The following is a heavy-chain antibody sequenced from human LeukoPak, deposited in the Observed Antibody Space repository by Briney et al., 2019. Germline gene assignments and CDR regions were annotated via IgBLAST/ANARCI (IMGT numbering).Heavy chain of an antibody. V-gene: IGHV3-66*01. CDR3: ARVAAAGGYYFDY. CDR1: GFTFSSYN. Sequence: GGSLRLSCAASGFTFSSYNMSWVRQAPGKGLEWVSVIYSGGSTDYADSVKGRVTISRDNSKNRLFLQMKSLRAEDTAVYYCARVAAAGGYYFDYWGQGTLVTVSS. J-gene: IGHJ4*02. D-gene: IGHD6-13*01. CDR2: IYSGGST.